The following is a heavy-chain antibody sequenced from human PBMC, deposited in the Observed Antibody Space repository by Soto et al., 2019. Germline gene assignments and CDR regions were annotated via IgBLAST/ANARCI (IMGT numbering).Heavy chain of an antibody. D-gene: IGHD3-22*01. J-gene: IGHJ1*01. CDR3: ARASLGTMIVVVPAGYFQH. CDR2: ISAYNGNT. Sequence: ASVKVSCKASGYTFTSYGISWVRQAPGQGLEWMGWISAYNGNTNYAQKLQGRVTMTTDTSTSTAYMELRSLRSDDTAVYYCARASLGTMIVVVPAGYFQHWGQGTLVTVS. V-gene: IGHV1-18*01. CDR1: GYTFTSYG.